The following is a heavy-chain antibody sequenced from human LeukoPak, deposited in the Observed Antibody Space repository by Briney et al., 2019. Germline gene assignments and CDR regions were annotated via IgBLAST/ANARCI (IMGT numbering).Heavy chain of an antibody. CDR2: ISSSGSTM. CDR3: ARDSGAKSSTYGMDV. J-gene: IGHJ6*02. Sequence: GGSLRLSCAASGFTFSDYYMSWIRQAPGKGLEWVSYISSSGSTMYYADSVKGRFTISRDNAKNSLYLQMNSLRAEDTAVYYCARDSGAKSSTYGMDVWGQGTTVTVSS. CDR1: GFTFSDYY. D-gene: IGHD2-2*01. V-gene: IGHV3-11*01.